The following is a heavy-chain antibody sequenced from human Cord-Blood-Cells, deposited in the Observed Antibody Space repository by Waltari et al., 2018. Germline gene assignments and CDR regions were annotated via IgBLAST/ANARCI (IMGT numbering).Heavy chain of an antibody. CDR1: GGSISSSSYY. CDR2: IYYSGST. J-gene: IGHJ4*02. V-gene: IGHV4-39*01. Sequence: QLQLQESGPGLVKPSATLSLTCTVSGGSISSSSYYWGWIRQPPGKGLEWIGSIYYSGSTYYNPSLKRRVTISVDTAKNQFSLKLSSVTAADTAVYYCARQRRFASGPTVATIDYWGQGTLVTVSS. CDR3: ARQRRFASGPTVATIDY. D-gene: IGHD5-12*01.